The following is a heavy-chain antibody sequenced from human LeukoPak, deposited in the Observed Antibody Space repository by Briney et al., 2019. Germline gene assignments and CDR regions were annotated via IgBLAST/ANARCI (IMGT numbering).Heavy chain of an antibody. V-gene: IGHV1-69*05. J-gene: IGHJ4*02. CDR2: IIPIFGTA. D-gene: IGHD3-22*01. Sequence: SVKVSCKASGGTFSSDAIIWVRQAPGQGLEWMGGIIPIFGTANYAQKFQGRVTITTDESTSTAYMELSSLRSEDTAVYYCARNEGYYYDSSGYYNYWGQGTLVTVSS. CDR3: ARNEGYYYDSSGYYNY. CDR1: GGTFSSDA.